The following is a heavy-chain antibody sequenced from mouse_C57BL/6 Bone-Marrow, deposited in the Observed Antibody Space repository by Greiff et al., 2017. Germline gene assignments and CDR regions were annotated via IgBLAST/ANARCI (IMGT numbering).Heavy chain of an antibody. CDR2: IYPSDSET. CDR3: ARGLRGSSYRYFDV. V-gene: IGHV1-61*01. J-gene: IGHJ1*03. Sequence: QVQLQQPGAELVRPGSSVKLSCKASGYTFTSYWMDWVKQRPGQGLEWIGNIYPSDSETHYNQKFKDKATLTVDKSSSTAYMQLSSLTSEDSAVYDCARGLRGSSYRYFDVWGTGTTVTVSS. CDR1: GYTFTSYW. D-gene: IGHD1-1*01.